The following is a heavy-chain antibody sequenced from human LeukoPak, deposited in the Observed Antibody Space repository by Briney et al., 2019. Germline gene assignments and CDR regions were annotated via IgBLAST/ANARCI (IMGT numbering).Heavy chain of an antibody. D-gene: IGHD2-8*01. J-gene: IGHJ4*02. V-gene: IGHV3-53*01. CDR3: ARSVSPIRFDF. CDR2: IYSDGNT. Sequence: PGGSLRLPCAASGFSVSSDYMSWVRQAPGKGLEWVSVIYSDGNTYYADSVKGRFTISGDNSKNTLYLQMNSLRVEDTAVYYCARSVSPIRFDFWGQGTLVIISS. CDR1: GFSVSSDY.